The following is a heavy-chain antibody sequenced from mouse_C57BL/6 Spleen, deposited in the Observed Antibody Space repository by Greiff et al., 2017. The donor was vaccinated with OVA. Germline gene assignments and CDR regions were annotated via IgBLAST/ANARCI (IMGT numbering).Heavy chain of an antibody. CDR2: IDPETGGT. CDR3: TGGDVPTGSYWYCDV. CDR1: GYTFTDYE. D-gene: IGHD4-1*02. V-gene: IGHV1-15*01. Sequence: VKLQESGAELVRPGASVTLSCKASGYTFTDYEMHWVKQTPVHGLEWIGAIDPETGGTAYNQKFKGKAILTADKSSSTAYIELRSLTSEDSAVYYCTGGDVPTGSYWYCDVWGTGTTVTVSS. J-gene: IGHJ1*03.